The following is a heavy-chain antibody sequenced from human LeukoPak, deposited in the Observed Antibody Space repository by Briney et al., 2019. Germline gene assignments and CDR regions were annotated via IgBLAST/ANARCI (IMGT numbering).Heavy chain of an antibody. J-gene: IGHJ5*02. CDR3: AKDTGYYYDSSNYFT. Sequence: GGSLRLSCAASGFTFSSYSINWVRQAPGKGLEWVSSISSSSSYIYYADSVKGRFTISRDNAKNSLYLQMNSLRAEDTALYYCAKDTGYYYDSSNYFTWGQGTLVTVSP. D-gene: IGHD3-22*01. V-gene: IGHV3-21*04. CDR2: ISSSSSYI. CDR1: GFTFSSYS.